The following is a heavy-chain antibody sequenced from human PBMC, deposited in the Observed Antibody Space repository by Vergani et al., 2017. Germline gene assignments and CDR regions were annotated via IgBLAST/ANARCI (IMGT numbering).Heavy chain of an antibody. CDR2: IYTSGST. J-gene: IGHJ6*03. V-gene: IGHV4-4*07. Sequence: QVQLQESGPGLVKPSETLSLTCTVSGGSISSYYWSWIRQPAGKGLEWIGRIYTSGSTTYNPSLKSRVTMSVDTSKNQFSLKLSSVTAADTAVYYCARVAEYYDFWSGHSYYYYYMDVWGKGTTVTVSS. CDR1: GGSISSYY. D-gene: IGHD3-3*01. CDR3: ARVAEYYDFWSGHSYYYYYMDV.